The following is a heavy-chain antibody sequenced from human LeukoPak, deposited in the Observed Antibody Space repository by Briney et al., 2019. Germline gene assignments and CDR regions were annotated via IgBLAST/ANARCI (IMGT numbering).Heavy chain of an antibody. D-gene: IGHD3-10*01. CDR2: IIPIFDTP. Sequence: ASVKVSCKASGGTFSSYAINWVRQAPGQGLEWMGGIIPIFDTPSYAQKFQGRVTITADESTSTAYMELSSLRAEDTAVYYCARGTLEFGELSSFGSWGQGTLVTVSS. CDR1: GGTFSSYA. CDR3: ARGTLEFGELSSFGS. V-gene: IGHV1-69*13. J-gene: IGHJ5*02.